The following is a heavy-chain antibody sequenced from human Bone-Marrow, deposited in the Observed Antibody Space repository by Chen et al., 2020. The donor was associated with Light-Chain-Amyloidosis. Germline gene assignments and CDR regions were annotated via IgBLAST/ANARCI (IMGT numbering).Heavy chain of an antibody. Sequence: EVQLVESGGGLVQPGGSLRLSCAASGFTFSSYSMNWVRQAPGKGLEWVSYISSSSTIYYADSVKGRFTISRDNAKNSLYLQMNSLRDEDTAVYYCARGGGNYDFWSGYSPPFDYWGQGTLVTVSS. CDR2: ISSSSTI. CDR1: GFTFSSYS. V-gene: IGHV3-48*02. D-gene: IGHD3-3*01. CDR3: ARGGGNYDFWSGYSPPFDY. J-gene: IGHJ4*02.